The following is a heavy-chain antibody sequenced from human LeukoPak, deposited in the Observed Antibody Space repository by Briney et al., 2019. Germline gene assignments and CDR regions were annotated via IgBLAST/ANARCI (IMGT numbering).Heavy chain of an antibody. V-gene: IGHV3-11*04. CDR1: GGSISSYY. CDR3: ARAPDYYYYGMDV. CDR2: ISSSSSTI. Sequence: LPLTCTVSGGSISSYYWSWIRQPPGKGLEWVSYISSSSSTIYYADSVKGRFTISRDNAKNSLYLQMNSLRAEDTAVYYCARAPDYYYYGMDVWGQGTTVTVSS. J-gene: IGHJ6*02.